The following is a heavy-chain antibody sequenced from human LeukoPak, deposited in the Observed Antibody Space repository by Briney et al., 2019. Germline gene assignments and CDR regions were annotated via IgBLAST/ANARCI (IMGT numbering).Heavy chain of an antibody. CDR2: ISSSSSYI. V-gene: IGHV3-21*01. D-gene: IGHD2-2*01. CDR1: GFTFSSYS. J-gene: IGHJ3*02. CDR3: ARDPLPAAGEDAFDI. Sequence: GGSLRLSCAASGFTFSSYSMNWVRQAPGKGPEWVSSISSSSSYIYYADSVKGRFTISRDNAKNSLYLQMNSLRAEDTAVYYCARDPLPAAGEDAFDIWGQGTMVTVSS.